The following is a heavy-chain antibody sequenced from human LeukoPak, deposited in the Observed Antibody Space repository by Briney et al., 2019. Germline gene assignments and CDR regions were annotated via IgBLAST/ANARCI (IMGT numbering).Heavy chain of an antibody. Sequence: PSETLSLTCTVSGGSISSSSYYWGWIRQPPGKGLAWIGSIYSSGSTYYNPSLKSRVTISVDTSKNQFSLRLSSVTAADTAVYYCASLRERSYYARGFDYWGQGTLVTVSS. D-gene: IGHD1-26*01. CDR2: IYSSGST. V-gene: IGHV4-39*01. J-gene: IGHJ4*02. CDR1: GGSISSSSYY. CDR3: ASLRERSYYARGFDY.